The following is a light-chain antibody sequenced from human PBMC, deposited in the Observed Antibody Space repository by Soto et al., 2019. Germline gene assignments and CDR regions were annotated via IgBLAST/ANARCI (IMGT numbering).Light chain of an antibody. V-gene: IGKV3D-20*01. CDR1: QRVSSSY. CDR2: DAS. CDR3: QQYGSSPYT. J-gene: IGKJ2*01. Sequence: EIVLTQSPATLSLSPGERATLSCGASQRVSSSYLAWYQQKPGLAPRLLMYDASSRATSIPYRFSGSVSGTDFTLTISILEPEDFAMYYCQQYGSSPYTFGQGTKLQIK.